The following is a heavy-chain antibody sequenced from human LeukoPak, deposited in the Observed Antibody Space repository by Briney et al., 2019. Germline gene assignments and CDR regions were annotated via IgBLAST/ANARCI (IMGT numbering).Heavy chain of an antibody. CDR3: ARDIGPRSGYYDSSGPYFDY. D-gene: IGHD3-22*01. V-gene: IGHV4-39*07. J-gene: IGHJ4*02. CDR2: IYYSGST. CDR1: GGSISTSNYY. Sequence: SETLSLTCTVSGGSISTSNYYWGWIRQPPGKGLEWIGSIYYSGSTYYNPSLKSRVTISVDTSKNQFSLKLSSVTAADTAVYYCARDIGPRSGYYDSSGPYFDYWGQGTLVTVSS.